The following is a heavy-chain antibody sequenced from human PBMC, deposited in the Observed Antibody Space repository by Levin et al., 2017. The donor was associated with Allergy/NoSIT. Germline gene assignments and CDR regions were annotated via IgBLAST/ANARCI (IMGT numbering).Heavy chain of an antibody. V-gene: IGHV4-59*01. CDR1: GGSISNNY. CDR2: VYYIGST. Sequence: PSETLSLTCTVSGGSISNNYWSWIRQSPGKGLEYIGYVYYIGSTNYNPSLKSRVTISVDTSKSQFSLKLRSLTVADTAVYYCARGGFTVTGFDYCGQGNLVTVSS. D-gene: IGHD4-17*01. J-gene: IGHJ4*02. CDR3: ARGGFTVTGFDY.